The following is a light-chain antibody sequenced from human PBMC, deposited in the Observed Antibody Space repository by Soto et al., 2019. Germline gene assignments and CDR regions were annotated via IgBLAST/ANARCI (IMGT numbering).Light chain of an antibody. CDR1: SSNLGSNY. V-gene: IGLV1-47*01. CDR2: RNN. Sequence: QSVLTQPPSASGTPRQRVTISCSGSSSNLGSNYVYWYQQLPGTAPKLLIYRNNQRPSGVPDRFSGSKSGTSASLAISGLRSEDEADYYCAAWDDSLSGYVFGTGTKVTVL. J-gene: IGLJ1*01. CDR3: AAWDDSLSGYV.